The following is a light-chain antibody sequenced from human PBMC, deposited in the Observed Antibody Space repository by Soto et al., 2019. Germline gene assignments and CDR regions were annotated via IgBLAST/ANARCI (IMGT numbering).Light chain of an antibody. J-gene: IGKJ1*01. CDR1: QSISSW. V-gene: IGKV1-5*01. CDR3: QQYNSYGEA. CDR2: DAS. Sequence: DLQMTQSPSTRSASVGDRVTITCRASQSISSWLAWYQQKPGKAPKLLIYDASSLESGVPSRFSGSGSGTEFTLTISSLQPDDFATYYCQQYNSYGEAFGQGTKVDIK.